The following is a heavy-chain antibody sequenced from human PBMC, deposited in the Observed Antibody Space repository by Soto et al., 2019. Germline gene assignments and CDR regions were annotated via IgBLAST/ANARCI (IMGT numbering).Heavy chain of an antibody. J-gene: IGHJ3*02. CDR1: GFTFSSYA. CDR2: ISYDGSNK. Sequence: PGGSLRLSCAASGFTFSSYAMHWVRQAPGKGLEWVAVISYDGSNKYYADSVKGRFTISRDNSKNTLYLQMNSLRAEDTAVYYCARVVASSPITDETNAFNIWGQGTMVSVSS. V-gene: IGHV3-30-3*01. CDR3: ARVVASSPITDETNAFNI. D-gene: IGHD2-2*01.